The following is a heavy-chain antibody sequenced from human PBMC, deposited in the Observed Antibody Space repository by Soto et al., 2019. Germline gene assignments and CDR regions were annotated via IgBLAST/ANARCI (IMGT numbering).Heavy chain of an antibody. D-gene: IGHD3-16*01. J-gene: IGHJ3*02. CDR1: GFTFSSYA. V-gene: IGHV3-30-3*01. Sequence: QVQLVESGGGVVQPGRSLRLSCAASGFTFSSYAMHWVRQAPGKGLEWVAVISYDGSNKYYADSVKGRFTISRDNFQDPLDLQMNRLRAEGHGVYYLARLGGCFDIRGQGTMVTVSS. CDR2: ISYDGSNK. CDR3: ARLGGCFDI.